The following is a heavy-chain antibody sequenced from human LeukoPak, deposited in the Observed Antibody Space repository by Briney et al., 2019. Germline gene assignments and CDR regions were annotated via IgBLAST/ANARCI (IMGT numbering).Heavy chain of an antibody. CDR1: GFNFEDYV. D-gene: IGHD3-9*01. CDR2: ISYDGSNK. Sequence: GGSLRLSCGASGFNFEDYVMHWVRQAPGKGLEWVAVISYDGSNKYYADSVKGRFTISRDNSKNTLYLQMNSLRAEDTAVYYCAREFYDILTGYYTQDAFDIWGQGTMVTVSS. CDR3: AREFYDILTGYYTQDAFDI. J-gene: IGHJ3*02. V-gene: IGHV3-30*01.